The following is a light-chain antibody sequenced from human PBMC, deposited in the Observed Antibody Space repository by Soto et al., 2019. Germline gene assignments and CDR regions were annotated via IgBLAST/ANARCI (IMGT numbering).Light chain of an antibody. J-gene: IGLJ1*01. Sequence: QSALTQPASVSGSPGQSITISCTGTSSDVGGYNYVSWYQQHPGKAPKLMIYEVSNRPSGVSNRFSGSKSGNTASLTISGLPAEEEADYYCSSYTSSSTYVFGTGTKLTVL. V-gene: IGLV2-14*01. CDR2: EVS. CDR3: SSYTSSSTYV. CDR1: SSDVGGYNY.